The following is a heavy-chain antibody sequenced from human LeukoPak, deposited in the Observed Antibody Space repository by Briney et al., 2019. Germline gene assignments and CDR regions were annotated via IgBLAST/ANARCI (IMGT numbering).Heavy chain of an antibody. D-gene: IGHD2-15*01. CDR2: IVVGSGNT. CDR1: GFTFSSSA. J-gene: IGHJ4*02. V-gene: IGHV1-58*02. CDR3: AAGWVCSGGSCYYYFDY. Sequence: SVKVSCKASGFTFSSSAMQWMRQARGQRLEWIGWIVVGSGNTNYAQKFQERVTITRDMSTSTAYMELSSLRSEDTAVYYCAAGWVCSGGSCYYYFDYWGQGTLVTVSS.